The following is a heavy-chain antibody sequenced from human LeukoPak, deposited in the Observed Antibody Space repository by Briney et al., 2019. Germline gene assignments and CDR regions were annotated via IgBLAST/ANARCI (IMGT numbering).Heavy chain of an antibody. CDR3: ARDKRRFLEWSNNYYYYYGMDV. D-gene: IGHD3-3*01. Sequence: GGSLRLSCAASGFTFSSYAMSWVRQAPGKGLEWVSVIYSGGSTYYADSVKGRFTISRDNSKNTLYLQMNSLRAEDTAVYYCARDKRRFLEWSNNYYYYYGMDVWGQGTTVTVSS. J-gene: IGHJ6*02. CDR2: IYSGGST. CDR1: GFTFSSYA. V-gene: IGHV3-66*01.